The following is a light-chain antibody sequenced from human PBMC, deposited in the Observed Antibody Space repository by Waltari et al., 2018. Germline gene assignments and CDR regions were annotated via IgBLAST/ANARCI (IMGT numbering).Light chain of an antibody. CDR3: QQYNNWPGGT. V-gene: IGKV3-15*01. CDR2: GES. CDR1: QRVSSN. J-gene: IGKJ1*01. Sequence: EIVLTKSPATLSVSPGERATLSYRASQRVSSNLSWDQQKTGQAPRLLIYGESTRATGIPARCSGRGSGTEFTLTISSLQSEDFAVYYCQQYNNWPGGTFGQGTKVEIK.